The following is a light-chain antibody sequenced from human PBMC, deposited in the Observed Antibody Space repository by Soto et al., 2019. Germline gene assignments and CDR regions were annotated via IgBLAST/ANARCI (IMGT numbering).Light chain of an antibody. CDR3: QQRTNGRYT. CDR2: DTS. V-gene: IGKV3-11*01. J-gene: IGKJ2*01. CDR1: QSVSRY. Sequence: EVVLTQSPATLSLSPGERATLSCRASQSVSRYLAWYQQKPGQAPRLLIYDTSNRATGIPARFSGSGSGTDFTLTISSLEPEDFAVYYCQQRTNGRYTFGQGTKLEIK.